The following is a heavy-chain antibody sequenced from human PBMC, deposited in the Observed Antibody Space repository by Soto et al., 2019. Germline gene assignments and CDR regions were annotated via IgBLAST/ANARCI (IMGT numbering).Heavy chain of an antibody. V-gene: IGHV4-34*01. CDR1: GGSFSGYY. CDR2: INHSRRT. Sequence: QVQLQQWGAGLLKPSETLSLTCAVYGGSFSGYYWSWIRQPPGKGLEWIGEINHSRRTNYNPSLKSRVTISVDTSKNQFSLKLSSVTAADTAVYYCARGWGRIFDYWGQGTLVTVSS. J-gene: IGHJ4*02. CDR3: ARGWGRIFDY. D-gene: IGHD3-16*01.